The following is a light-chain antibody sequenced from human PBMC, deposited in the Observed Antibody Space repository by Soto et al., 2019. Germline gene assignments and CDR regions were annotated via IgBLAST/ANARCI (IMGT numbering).Light chain of an antibody. J-gene: IGKJ4*01. Sequence: IQMTQSPSSLSASVGDTVTITCRASQNINLYLNWFQQKPGKAPRLLIYAASTLESGVPSRFSGSGSGTDFTLTIISMKPEDFATYFCQQSYSTLSLNFGGGTKVDMK. CDR2: AAS. CDR3: QQSYSTLSLN. V-gene: IGKV1-39*01. CDR1: QNINLY.